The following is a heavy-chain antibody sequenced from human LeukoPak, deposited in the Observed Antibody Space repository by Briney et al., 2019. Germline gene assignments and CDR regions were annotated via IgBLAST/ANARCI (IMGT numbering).Heavy chain of an antibody. CDR3: ARRGGYSYGYLFDY. V-gene: IGHV1-18*01. D-gene: IGHD5-18*01. Sequence: ASVKVSCRASGYTFTNYGVSWVRQAPGQGLEWMGRISAYNGNTNYAQKLQARVTMTTDTSTSTAYMELRSLRSDDTAVYYCARRGGYSYGYLFDYWGQGTLVTVSS. CDR2: ISAYNGNT. J-gene: IGHJ4*02. CDR1: GYTFTNYG.